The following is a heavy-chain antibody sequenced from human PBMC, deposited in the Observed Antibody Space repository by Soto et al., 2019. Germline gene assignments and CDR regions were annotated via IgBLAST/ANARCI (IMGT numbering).Heavy chain of an antibody. Sequence: SVKVSCKASGGTFSSYAISWVRQAPGQGLGWMGGIIPIFGTANYAQKFQGRVTITADESTSTAYMELSSLRSDDTAVYYCARMPGGSGLDAFDIWGQGTMVTVSS. J-gene: IGHJ3*02. CDR2: IIPIFGTA. D-gene: IGHD2-15*01. CDR1: GGTFSSYA. V-gene: IGHV1-69*13. CDR3: ARMPGGSGLDAFDI.